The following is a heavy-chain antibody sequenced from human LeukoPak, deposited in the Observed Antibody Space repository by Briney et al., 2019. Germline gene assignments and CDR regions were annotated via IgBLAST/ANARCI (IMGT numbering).Heavy chain of an antibody. CDR3: AGGVTPFDY. J-gene: IGHJ4*02. CDR2: MYHSGST. Sequence: KPSETLSLTCAVYGGSFSGYYWSWIRQPPGKGLEWIGSMYHSGSTYYNPSLKSRVTISVDTSKNQFSLKLSSVTAADTAVYYCAGGVTPFDYWGQGTLVTVSS. V-gene: IGHV4-34*01. CDR1: GGSFSGYY. D-gene: IGHD2-21*02.